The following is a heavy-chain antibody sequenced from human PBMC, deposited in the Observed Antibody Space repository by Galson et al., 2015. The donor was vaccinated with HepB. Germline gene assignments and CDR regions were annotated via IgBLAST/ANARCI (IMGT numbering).Heavy chain of an antibody. CDR2: ISSNGGST. J-gene: IGHJ4*02. CDR1: GFTFSSYA. CDR3: VIGSSYGYFDY. D-gene: IGHD5-18*01. Sequence: SLRLSCAASGFTFSSYAMHWVRQAPGKGLEYVSAISSNGGSTYYADSVKGRFTISRDNSKNTLYLQMNSLRAEDTAVYYCVIGSSYGYFDYWGQGTLVTVSS. V-gene: IGHV3-64D*06.